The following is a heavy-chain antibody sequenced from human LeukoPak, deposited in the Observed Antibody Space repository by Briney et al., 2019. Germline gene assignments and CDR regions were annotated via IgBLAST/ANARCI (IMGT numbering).Heavy chain of an antibody. Sequence: SETLSLTCAVYGGSFSGYLWSWIRQSPGKGLEWIGEINDSGSTNYNPSLESRVTMSVDTSKNHLFLKMTSVTAADTAVYHCARAPSVTTSTNFDSWGQGTLVTVSS. J-gene: IGHJ4*02. CDR3: ARAPSVTTSTNFDS. D-gene: IGHD4-17*01. CDR1: GGSFSGYL. V-gene: IGHV4-34*01. CDR2: INDSGST.